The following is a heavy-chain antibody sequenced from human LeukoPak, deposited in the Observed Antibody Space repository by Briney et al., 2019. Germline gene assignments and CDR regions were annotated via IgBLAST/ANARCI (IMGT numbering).Heavy chain of an antibody. Sequence: GGSLRLSCAASGFTFSSYQMIWVRQAPGKGLEWVSYINSGGTTKYYADSVKGRFTISRDNAKNSLYLQMDSLRAEDTAVYYCARALTTGGQGTLVTVSS. CDR2: INSGGTTK. V-gene: IGHV3-48*03. J-gene: IGHJ4*02. D-gene: IGHD4-11*01. CDR3: ARALTT. CDR1: GFTFSSYQ.